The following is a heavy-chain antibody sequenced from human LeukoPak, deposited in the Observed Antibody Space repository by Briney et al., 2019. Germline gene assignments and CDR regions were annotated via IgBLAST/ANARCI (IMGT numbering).Heavy chain of an antibody. CDR2: IYSGATT. CDR1: GFTIATKY. Sequence: GGSLRLSCAASGFTIATKYMNWVRQAPGKGLECVSIIYSGATTYYADSVRGRFTISRDTSKNTVSLQMNSLRAEDTAVYFCARLGDHYHWNLDLWGRGTLVTVSS. D-gene: IGHD3-10*01. V-gene: IGHV3-53*01. J-gene: IGHJ2*01. CDR3: ARLGDHYHWNLDL.